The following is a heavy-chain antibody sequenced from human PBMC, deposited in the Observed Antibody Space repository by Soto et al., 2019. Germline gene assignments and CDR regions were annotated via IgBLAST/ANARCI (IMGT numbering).Heavy chain of an antibody. CDR2: IIPIFGTA. CDR1: GGTFSSYS. V-gene: IGHV1-69*13. CDR3: ARRITIFGVVTNDAFDI. D-gene: IGHD3-3*01. Sequence: AASVKVSCKASGGTFSSYSISWVRQAPGQGLEWMGGIIPIFGTANYAQKFQGRVTITADESTSTAYMELSSLRSEDTAVYYCARRITIFGVVTNDAFDIWGQGTMVTVSS. J-gene: IGHJ3*02.